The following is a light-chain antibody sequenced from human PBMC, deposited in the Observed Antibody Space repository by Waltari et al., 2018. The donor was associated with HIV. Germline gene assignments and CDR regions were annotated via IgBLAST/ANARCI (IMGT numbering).Light chain of an antibody. CDR1: QSISNW. CDR2: KAS. V-gene: IGKV1-5*03. J-gene: IGKJ4*01. CDR3: QQYSSDPLT. Sequence: DIQMTQSLSTVSASVGVKIIITCRASQSISNWLAWFQQKPGKAPKLLIYKASNLESGVPSRFSGSGSGTEFTLTINSLQPDDFATYFCQQYSSDPLTFGRGTRVEVK.